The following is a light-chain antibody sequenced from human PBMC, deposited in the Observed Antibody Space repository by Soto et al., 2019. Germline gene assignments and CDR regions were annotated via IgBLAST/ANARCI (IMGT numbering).Light chain of an antibody. CDR1: SSNIGAGYD. Sequence: QSVLTQPPSVSGAPGQTVTMSCTGSSSNIGAGYDVHWYQQIPGKAPKLLIYRNNNRPSGVPDRFSGSKSDTSASLAITGLQAEDEADYYGQANCAGQRRVVFGGGTKLTVL. J-gene: IGLJ3*02. V-gene: IGLV1-40*01. CDR3: QANCAGQRRVV. CDR2: RNN.